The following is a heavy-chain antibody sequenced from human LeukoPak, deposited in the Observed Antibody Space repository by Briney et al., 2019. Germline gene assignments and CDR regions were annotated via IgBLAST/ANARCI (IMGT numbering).Heavy chain of an antibody. V-gene: IGHV3-23*01. CDR1: GITFSTSA. CDR2: CSDGGRST. Sequence: GGSLRLSCTASGITFSTSAMSWVRQAPGKGLEWVSSCSDGGRSTHYADSVRGRFTISRDNSKNTLYLLMNSLRAEDTAIYYCAKDLISPYSSSTWFDPWGQGTRVTVSS. CDR3: AKDLISPYSSSTWFDP. D-gene: IGHD3-22*01. J-gene: IGHJ5*02.